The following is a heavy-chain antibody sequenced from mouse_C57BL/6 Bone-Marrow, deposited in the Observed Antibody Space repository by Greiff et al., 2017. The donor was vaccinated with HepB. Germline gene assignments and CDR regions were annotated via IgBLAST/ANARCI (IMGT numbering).Heavy chain of an antibody. CDR1: GYTFTSYW. Sequence: QVQLQQSGTELVKPGASVKLSCKASGYTFTSYWMHWVKQRPGQGLEWIGNINPSNGGTNYNENFKSKATLTVDKSSSTAYMQLSSLTSEDSAVDYCARERVITTVAGDYWGQGTTLTVSS. V-gene: IGHV1-53*01. CDR2: INPSNGGT. CDR3: ARERVITTVAGDY. D-gene: IGHD1-1*01. J-gene: IGHJ2*01.